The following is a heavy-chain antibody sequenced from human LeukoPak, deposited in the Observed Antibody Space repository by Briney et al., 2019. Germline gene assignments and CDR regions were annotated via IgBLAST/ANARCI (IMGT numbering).Heavy chain of an antibody. CDR2: ISTSGAYI. CDR1: GFTFSDYY. V-gene: IGHV3-11*04. J-gene: IGHJ6*02. Sequence: GGSLRLSCAASGFTFSDYYMSWIRQAPGKGLEWVSYISTSGAYIYYADSVKGRFTISRDNARNSLYLQMHSLRAEDTAVFYCAGDYGDSLYYNYGMDVWGQGTTVTVSS. D-gene: IGHD4-17*01. CDR3: AGDYGDSLYYNYGMDV.